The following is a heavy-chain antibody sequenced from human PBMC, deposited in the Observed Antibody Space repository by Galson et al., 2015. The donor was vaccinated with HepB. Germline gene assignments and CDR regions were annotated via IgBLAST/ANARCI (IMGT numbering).Heavy chain of an antibody. CDR1: GDTLNNYA. Sequence: SVKVSCKAVGDTLNNYAVSWVRQAPGEGLQWMGWISGYNGNTNYAESLQGRVTMTTYTSSTTAYMELSSLRSDDTAVYFCARVRVFDNMEFDYWGQGTLVTVSS. V-gene: IGHV1-18*01. CDR2: ISGYNGNT. J-gene: IGHJ4*02. CDR3: ARVRVFDNMEFDY. D-gene: IGHD2/OR15-2a*01.